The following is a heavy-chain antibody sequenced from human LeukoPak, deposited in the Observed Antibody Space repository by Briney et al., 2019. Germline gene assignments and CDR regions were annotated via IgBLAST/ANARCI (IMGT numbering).Heavy chain of an antibody. D-gene: IGHD2-2*02. Sequence: GASVKVSCKASGYTFTDYYIHWLRQAPGQGLEWMGWINPNSGGTNYAQEFQGRVTLTRDTSISTAYMDLSRLTSDDTAVYYCARWPYCNSTTCYTGYWGQGTLVTVSS. CDR2: INPNSGGT. CDR3: ARWPYCNSTTCYTGY. J-gene: IGHJ4*02. V-gene: IGHV1-2*02. CDR1: GYTFTDYY.